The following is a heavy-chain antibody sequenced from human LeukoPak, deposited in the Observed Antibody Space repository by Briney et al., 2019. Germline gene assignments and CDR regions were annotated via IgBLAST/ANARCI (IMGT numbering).Heavy chain of an antibody. V-gene: IGHV4-31*03. Sequence: KPSETLSLTCTVSGGSISSGAYFWSWIRQYPGKGLEWIGHIFYSGSTYYNPSLKSRVTISLDRSKSQFSLNLSSVTAADTAVYYCARATSSWYPVGWFDPWGQGTLVTVSS. CDR2: IFYSGST. D-gene: IGHD6-13*01. CDR1: GGSISSGAYF. CDR3: ARATSSWYPVGWFDP. J-gene: IGHJ5*02.